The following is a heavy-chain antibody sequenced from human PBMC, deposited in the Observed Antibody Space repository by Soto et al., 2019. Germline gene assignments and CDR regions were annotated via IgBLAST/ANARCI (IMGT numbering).Heavy chain of an antibody. Sequence: EVLLVESGGDLVKPGESLSLSCATSGFTFSSYSMNWVRQAPGKGLEWVSSISSSTVYVYYAASVKGRFTISRDNAKNSLYLQMDSLRAEDTDVYYCASDRWQLVSGGLYCYYGMDVW. CDR1: GFTFSSYS. CDR3: ASDRWQLVSGGLYCYYGMDV. D-gene: IGHD6-6*01. CDR2: ISSSTVYV. V-gene: IGHV3-21*01. J-gene: IGHJ6*01.